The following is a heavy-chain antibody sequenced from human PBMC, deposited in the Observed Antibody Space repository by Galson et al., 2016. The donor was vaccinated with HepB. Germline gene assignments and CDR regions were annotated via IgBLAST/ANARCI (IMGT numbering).Heavy chain of an antibody. J-gene: IGHJ4*02. D-gene: IGHD3-10*01. V-gene: IGHV3-33*01. CDR2: IWFDGSDE. Sequence: SLRLSCAASGFTFRXYXVHWVRQAPGKGLEWVAVIWFDGSDEYYANSVKGRFTVSRDNSKNTVFLPMNSLRVEDTAVYYWARDVFTYHSGLPFDSWGQGTLVTVSS. CDR3: ARDVFTYHSGLPFDS. CDR1: GFTFRXYX.